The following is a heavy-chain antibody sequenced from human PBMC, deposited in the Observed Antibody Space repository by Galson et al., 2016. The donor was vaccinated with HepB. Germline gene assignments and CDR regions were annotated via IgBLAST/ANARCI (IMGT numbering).Heavy chain of an antibody. CDR3: ARDSTAWYTFDY. CDR1: GFTFRTQS. CDR2: ISRSGSDI. Sequence: SLRLSCAASGFTFRTQSMNWVRQAPGKGLEWVASISRSGSDIYYADSVKGRFIISRDNGQNSLSLQMNRLRGDDTAFYYCARDSTAWYTFDYWGQGVLLIVSS. V-gene: IGHV3-21*06. D-gene: IGHD6-13*01. J-gene: IGHJ4*02.